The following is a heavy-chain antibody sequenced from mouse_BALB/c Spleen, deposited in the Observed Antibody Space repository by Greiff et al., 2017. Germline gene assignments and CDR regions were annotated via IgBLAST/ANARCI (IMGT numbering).Heavy chain of an antibody. D-gene: IGHD2-14*01. J-gene: IGHJ3*01. V-gene: IGHV3-8*02. Sequence: EVKLVESGPSLVKPSQTLSLTCSVTGDSITSGYWNWIRKFPGNKLEYMGYISYSGSTYYNPSLKSRISITRDTSKNQYYLQLNSVTTEDTATYYCARENYRYDPFAYWGQGTLVTVSA. CDR1: GDSITSGY. CDR2: ISYSGST. CDR3: ARENYRYDPFAY.